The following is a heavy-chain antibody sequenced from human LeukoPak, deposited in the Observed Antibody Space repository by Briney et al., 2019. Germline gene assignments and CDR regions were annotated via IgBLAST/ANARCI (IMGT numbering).Heavy chain of an antibody. CDR3: ARDEGYCSANSCYYYGMDV. Sequence: GGSLRLSCAASGFTFSSYTMNWVRQAPGKGLEWVSSITSSSSYKYYVDSVKGRFTISRDNAKNSLYLQMNSLGAEDTAVYYCARDEGYCSANSCYYYGMDVWGQGTTVTVSS. V-gene: IGHV3-21*01. CDR2: ITSSSSYK. D-gene: IGHD2-15*01. CDR1: GFTFSSYT. J-gene: IGHJ6*02.